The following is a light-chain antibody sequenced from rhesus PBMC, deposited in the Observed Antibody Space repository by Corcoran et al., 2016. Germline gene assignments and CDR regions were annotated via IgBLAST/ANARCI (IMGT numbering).Light chain of an antibody. Sequence: EIVMTQSPATLSLSPGERATLSCRASQSVSSSLSWYQQKPGQAPKHLIYGASSRATGIPDRFSGSGSGTEFTLTISSLEPEDVGVYYCQQDYSWPRALTFGGGTKVELK. CDR2: GAS. J-gene: IGKJ4*01. CDR3: QQDYSWPRALT. V-gene: IGKV3-42*01. CDR1: QSVSSS.